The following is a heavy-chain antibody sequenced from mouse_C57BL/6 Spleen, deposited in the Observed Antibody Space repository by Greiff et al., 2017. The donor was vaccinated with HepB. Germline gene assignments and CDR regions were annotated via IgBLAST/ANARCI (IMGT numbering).Heavy chain of an antibody. CDR3: AWIYYGYDGALDY. V-gene: IGHV5-17*01. CDR2: ISSGRSTI. Sequence: EVQGVESGGGLVKPGGSLKLSCAASGFTFSDYGMHWVRQAPEMGLEWVAYISSGRSTIYYADTVKGRFTISRDNAKNTLFLQMTGLRSEDTAMYYCAWIYYGYDGALDYWGQGTTLTVSS. CDR1: GFTFSDYG. J-gene: IGHJ2*01. D-gene: IGHD2-2*01.